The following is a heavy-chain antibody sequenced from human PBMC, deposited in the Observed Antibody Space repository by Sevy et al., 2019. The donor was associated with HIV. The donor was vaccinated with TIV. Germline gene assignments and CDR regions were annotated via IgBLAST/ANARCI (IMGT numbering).Heavy chain of an antibody. CDR2: INPSGGST. D-gene: IGHD6-13*01. V-gene: IGHV1-46*03. CDR1: GYTFTSYY. CDR3: AREFRVPSSKGGGNWFDP. J-gene: IGHJ5*02. Sequence: ASVKVSCKASGYTFTSYYMHWVRQARGQGLEWMGIINPSGGSTSYAQKFQGRVTMTRDTSTSTVYMELSSLRSEDTAVYYCAREFRVPSSKGGGNWFDPWGQGTLVTVSS.